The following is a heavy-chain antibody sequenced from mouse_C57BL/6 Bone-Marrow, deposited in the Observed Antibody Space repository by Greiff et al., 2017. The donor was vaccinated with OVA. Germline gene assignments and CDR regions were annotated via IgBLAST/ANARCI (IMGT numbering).Heavy chain of an antibody. J-gene: IGHJ2*01. CDR1: GYSFTDYN. V-gene: IGHV1-39*01. D-gene: IGHD1-1*01. Sequence: VQLQQSGPELVKPGASVKISCKASGYSFTDYNMNWVKQSNGKSLEWIGVINPNYGTTSYNQKFKGKATLTVDQSSSTAYMQLNSLTSEDSAVYYCASFTTVVASYYFDYWGQGTTLTVSS. CDR3: ASFTTVVASYYFDY. CDR2: INPNYGTT.